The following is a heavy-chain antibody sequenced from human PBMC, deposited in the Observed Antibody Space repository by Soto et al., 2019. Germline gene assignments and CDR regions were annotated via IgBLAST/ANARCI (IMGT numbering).Heavy chain of an antibody. CDR3: GIGKKARYYYFWSRYYSSDWFGP. Sequence: QVQLVQSGAEVKKPGSSVKVSCKASGGTFSSYAISWVRQAPGQGLEWMGGIIPICGTAKYAQKFQGRVNITADDSTSTAYMELSSLRSEAEAVYYCGIGKKARYYYFWSRYYSSDWFGPWGQGTLVTVSS. CDR1: GGTFSSYA. V-gene: IGHV1-69*01. CDR2: IIPICGTA. J-gene: IGHJ5*02. D-gene: IGHD3-3*01.